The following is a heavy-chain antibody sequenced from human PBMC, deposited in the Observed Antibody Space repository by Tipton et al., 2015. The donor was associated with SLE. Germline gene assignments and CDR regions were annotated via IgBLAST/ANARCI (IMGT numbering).Heavy chain of an antibody. J-gene: IGHJ3*02. D-gene: IGHD1-26*01. CDR2: ISYDGSNK. CDR3: AREGVVGASDAFDI. Sequence: SGFTFSSYAMHWVRQAPGKGLEWVAVISYDGSNKYYADSVKGRFTISRDNSKNTLYLQMNSLRAEDTAVYYCAREGVVGASDAFDIWGQGTMVTVSS. V-gene: IGHV3-30*14. CDR1: GFTFSSYA.